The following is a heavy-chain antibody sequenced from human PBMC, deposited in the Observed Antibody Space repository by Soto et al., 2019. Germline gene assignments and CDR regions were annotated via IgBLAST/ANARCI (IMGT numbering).Heavy chain of an antibody. CDR2: ISSSSSYI. Sequence: GGSLRLSCTASGFTFSSSTMTWVRQGPGKGLEWVSSISSSSSYIYFADSLKGRFTISRDNAKNTLYLQMNSLRAENTAAYYCARDIGEMSDVWGQGTQVTVSS. CDR3: ARDIGEMSDV. D-gene: IGHD3-10*01. J-gene: IGHJ1*01. V-gene: IGHV3-21*06. CDR1: GFTFSSST.